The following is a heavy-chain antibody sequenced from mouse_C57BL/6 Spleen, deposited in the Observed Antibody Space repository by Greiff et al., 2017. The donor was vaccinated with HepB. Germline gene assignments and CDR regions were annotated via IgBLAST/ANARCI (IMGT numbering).Heavy chain of an antibody. Sequence: EVQVVESGGGLVQPGGSLKLSCAASGFTFSDYGMAWVRQAPRKGPEWVAFISNLAYSIYYADTVTGRLTISRENAKNTLYLEMSSLRSEDTAMYYCARCGYDDAWFAYWGQGTLVTVSA. CDR1: GFTFSDYG. D-gene: IGHD2-2*01. J-gene: IGHJ3*01. CDR2: ISNLAYSI. CDR3: ARCGYDDAWFAY. V-gene: IGHV5-15*01.